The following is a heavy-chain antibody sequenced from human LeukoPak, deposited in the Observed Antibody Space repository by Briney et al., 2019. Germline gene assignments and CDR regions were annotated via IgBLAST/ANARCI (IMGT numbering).Heavy chain of an antibody. V-gene: IGHV3-7*01. J-gene: IGHJ4*02. CDR1: GFTVSSNS. Sequence: GGSLRLSCTVSGFTVSSNSMSWVRQAPGKGLEWVANMKPDGSEKYYVDSVKGRFTISRDNAKNSVYLQMNSLRVEDTAVYYCATIEAVRFHYWGQGSLVTVSS. D-gene: IGHD2/OR15-2a*01. CDR2: MKPDGSEK. CDR3: ATIEAVRFHY.